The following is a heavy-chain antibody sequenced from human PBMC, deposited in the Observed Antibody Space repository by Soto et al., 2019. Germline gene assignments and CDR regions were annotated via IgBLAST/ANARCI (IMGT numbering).Heavy chain of an antibody. V-gene: IGHV4-4*07. CDR2: IYTSGST. J-gene: IGHJ3*02. Sequence: TLSLTCSVSGGSFSNSYWTWIRQPAGKRLEWIGRIYTSGSTTYNPSLKSRVTLSLDTSKSQFSLRLTSVTAADTAVYYCARAPLRTAIPKDAFDIWGQGTMVTVSS. CDR1: GGSFSNSY. CDR3: ARAPLRTAIPKDAFDI. D-gene: IGHD2-21*02.